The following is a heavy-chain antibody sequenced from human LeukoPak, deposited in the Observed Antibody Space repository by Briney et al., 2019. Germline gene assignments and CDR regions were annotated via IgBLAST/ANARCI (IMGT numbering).Heavy chain of an antibody. CDR3: ARGDGYNYNWFDP. CDR2: IIPIFGTA. J-gene: IGHJ5*02. D-gene: IGHD5-24*01. V-gene: IGHV1-69*01. CDR1: GGTFSSYA. Sequence: SVNVSCKASGGTFSSYAISWVRQAPGQGLEWMGGIIPIFGTANYAQKFQGRVTITADESTSTAYMELSSLRSEDTAVYYCARGDGYNYNWFDPWGQGTLVTVSS.